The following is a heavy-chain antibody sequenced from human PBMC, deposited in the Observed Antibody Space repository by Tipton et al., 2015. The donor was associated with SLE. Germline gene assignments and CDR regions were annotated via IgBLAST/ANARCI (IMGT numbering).Heavy chain of an antibody. Sequence: TLSLTCTVSGGSISSSSYYWGWIRQPPGKGLEWIGSIYYSGSTYYNSSLKSRVTISVDTSKNQFSLKLSSVTAADTAVYYCARLRFYFDYWGQGSLVTVSS. CDR1: GGSISSSSYY. D-gene: IGHD3-16*01. CDR2: IYYSGST. CDR3: ARLRFYFDY. J-gene: IGHJ4*02. V-gene: IGHV4-39*01.